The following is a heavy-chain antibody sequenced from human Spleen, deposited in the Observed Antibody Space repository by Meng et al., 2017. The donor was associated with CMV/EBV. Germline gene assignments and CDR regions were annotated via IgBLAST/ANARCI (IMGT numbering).Heavy chain of an antibody. CDR3: ARGYGEIDY. J-gene: IGHJ4*02. D-gene: IGHD4-17*01. CDR2: IYTSGST. V-gene: IGHV4-59*10. CDR1: GGSFSGYY. Sequence: QVHLQQWGLGLFTPSATLSLPCAVYGGSFSGYYWSWIRQPPGKGLECIGRIYTSGSTNYNPSLKSRVTMSVDTSKNQFSLKLSSVTAADTSVYYCARGYGEIDYWGQGALVTVSS.